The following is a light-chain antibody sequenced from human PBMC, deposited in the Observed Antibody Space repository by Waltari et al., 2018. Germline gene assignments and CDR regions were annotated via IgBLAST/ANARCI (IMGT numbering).Light chain of an antibody. CDR3: QRYDSFPLS. CDR2: ETS. J-gene: IGKJ4*01. CDR1: QNIESW. V-gene: IGKV1-5*03. Sequence: NQMTQSPSTLSASVGDRVTITCRASQNIESWVAWYQQRPGKGPKLLIYETSTLEVGVPSRFIGSRSGTDFTLTISSLQPDDFSTYFCQRYDSFPLSFGGGTKVEIE.